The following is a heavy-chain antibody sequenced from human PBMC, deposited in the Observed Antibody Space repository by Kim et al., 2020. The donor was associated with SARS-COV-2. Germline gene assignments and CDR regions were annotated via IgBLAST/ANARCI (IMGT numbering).Heavy chain of an antibody. Sequence: ASVKVSCKASGYTFTSYGISWVRQAPGQGLEWMGWISAYNGNTNYAQKLQGRVTMTTDTSTSTAYMELRSLRSDDTAVYYCARDPRTLVYSSSWANWFDPWGQGTLVTVSS. CDR2: ISAYNGNT. D-gene: IGHD6-13*01. CDR1: GYTFTSYG. V-gene: IGHV1-18*01. CDR3: ARDPRTLVYSSSWANWFDP. J-gene: IGHJ5*02.